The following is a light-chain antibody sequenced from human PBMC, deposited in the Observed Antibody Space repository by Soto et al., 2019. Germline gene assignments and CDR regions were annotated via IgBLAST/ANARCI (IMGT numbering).Light chain of an antibody. CDR1: SSNIGAGYD. CDR3: QSYDSSHYV. V-gene: IGLV1-40*01. CDR2: GNS. J-gene: IGLJ1*01. Sequence: QSVLTQPPSVSGAPGQRVTISCTGSSSNIGAGYDVHWYQQLPGTAPKPLIYGNSNRPSGVPDRFSGSKSGTSAPLAITGLQAEDEADYYCQSYDSSHYVFGTGTKVTVL.